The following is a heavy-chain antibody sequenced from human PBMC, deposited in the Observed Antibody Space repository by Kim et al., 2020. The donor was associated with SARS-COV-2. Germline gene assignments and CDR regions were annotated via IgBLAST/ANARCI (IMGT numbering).Heavy chain of an antibody. CDR3: ARDHSGGSYFDY. J-gene: IGHJ4*02. V-gene: IGHV1-46*01. D-gene: IGHD3-10*01. Sequence: NYTQKFQGRLTKTRDTATSTVYMELSSLRSDDTAVYYCARDHSGGSYFDYWGQGTLVTVSS.